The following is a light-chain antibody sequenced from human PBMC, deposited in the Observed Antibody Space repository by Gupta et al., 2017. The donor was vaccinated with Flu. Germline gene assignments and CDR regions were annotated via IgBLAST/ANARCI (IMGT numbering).Light chain of an antibody. CDR1: LSVSSTY. J-gene: IGKJ2*01. CDR2: GTS. V-gene: IGKV3-20*01. CDR3: QQYGRSLMYT. Sequence: RATLSCRASLSVSSTYLAWYQQKPGQAPRLLIYGTSSRATGIPDRFSGSGSGTDFSLSISSLEPEDFAVYYCQQYGRSLMYTFGQGTKLEIK.